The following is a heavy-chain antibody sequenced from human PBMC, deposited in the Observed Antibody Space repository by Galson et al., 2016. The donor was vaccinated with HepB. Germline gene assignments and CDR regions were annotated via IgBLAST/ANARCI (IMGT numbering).Heavy chain of an antibody. J-gene: IGHJ4*02. D-gene: IGHD1-1*01. CDR2: ISRSGNTR. CDR1: GFSFSGFY. CDR3: ARDVNNWTGDRRLFDL. V-gene: IGHV3-11*01. Sequence: SLRLSCAASGFSFSGFYMSWIRQPPGKALEWISYISRSGNTREYADSVKGRFTVSRDNNKNSVYLQLNSLRAEGTALYYCARDVNNWTGDRRLFDLWGQGTLVAVSS.